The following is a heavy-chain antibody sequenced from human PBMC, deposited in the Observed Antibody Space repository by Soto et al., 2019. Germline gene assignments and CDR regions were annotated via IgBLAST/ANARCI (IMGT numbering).Heavy chain of an antibody. V-gene: IGHV4-34*01. Sequence: SETLSLTCAVYGGSFSGYYWSWIRQPPGKGLEWIGEINHSGSTNYNPSLKSRVTISVDTSKNQFSLKLSSVTAADTAVYYCARGLCGSTELHSLFRCAFDIWGQGTMVTVSS. CDR2: INHSGST. J-gene: IGHJ3*02. CDR3: ARGLCGSTELHSLFRCAFDI. CDR1: GGSFSGYY. D-gene: IGHD1-26*01.